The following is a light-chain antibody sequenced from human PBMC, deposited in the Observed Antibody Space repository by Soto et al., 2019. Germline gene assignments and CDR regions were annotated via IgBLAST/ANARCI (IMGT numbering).Light chain of an antibody. V-gene: IGKV3-20*01. J-gene: IGKJ4*01. CDR2: GAS. Sequence: EVGLTQSPGTLSLSQGERATLSCRASQSVSSSYLAWYQQKPGQAPRLLIYGASSRATGIPDRFSGSGSGTDFTLTISRLEPEDFAVYYCQQYGSSPPNTFGGGTKADIK. CDR3: QQYGSSPPNT. CDR1: QSVSSSY.